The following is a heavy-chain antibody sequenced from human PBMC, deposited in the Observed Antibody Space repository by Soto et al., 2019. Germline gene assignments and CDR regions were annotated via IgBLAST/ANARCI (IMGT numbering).Heavy chain of an antibody. D-gene: IGHD5-12*01. CDR1: GYSFTSYW. CDR3: ARLKRDGYNYSPLYY. CDR2: IYRGDSDI. V-gene: IGHV5-51*01. Sequence: GESLKLSCKGSGYSFTSYWIAWVRQMPGKGLEWMGIIYRGDSDIRYSPSFQGQVTISADKSISTAYLQWSSLKASDTAMYYCARLKRDGYNYSPLYYWGQGTLVTVSS. J-gene: IGHJ4*02.